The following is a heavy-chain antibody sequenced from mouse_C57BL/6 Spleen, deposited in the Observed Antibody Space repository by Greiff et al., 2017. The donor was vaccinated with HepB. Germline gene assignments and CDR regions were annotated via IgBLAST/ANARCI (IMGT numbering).Heavy chain of an antibody. CDR2: ISYDGSN. CDR1: GYSITSGYY. D-gene: IGHD1-1*01. Sequence: EVKLQESGPGLVKPSQSLSLTCSVTGYSITSGYYWNWIRQFPGNKLEWMGYISYDGSNNYNPSLKNRISITRDTSKNQFFLKLNSVTTEDTATYYCAREEDTTVVEYFDVWGTGTTVTVSS. V-gene: IGHV3-6*01. J-gene: IGHJ1*03. CDR3: AREEDTTVVEYFDV.